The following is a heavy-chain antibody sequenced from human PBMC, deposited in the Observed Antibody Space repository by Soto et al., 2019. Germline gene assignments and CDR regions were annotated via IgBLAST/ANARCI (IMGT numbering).Heavy chain of an antibody. J-gene: IGHJ4*02. V-gene: IGHV3-48*02. D-gene: IGHD6-19*01. Sequence: LRLSCVAGGSMLDSYAMNLDRQAPGKRLEWLRYISPGGDRIYYAESLKGRITISRDNARNSLSLQMNILSDEDTAVYYCTKSADSAGWGVGFWDQGTLVTVAS. CDR2: ISPGGDRI. CDR3: TKSADSAGWGVGF. CDR1: GSMLDSYA.